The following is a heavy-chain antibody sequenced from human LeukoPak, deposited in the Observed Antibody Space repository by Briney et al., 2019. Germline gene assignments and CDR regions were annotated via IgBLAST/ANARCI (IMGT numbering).Heavy chain of an antibody. V-gene: IGHV4-59*01. CDR1: GGSISSYY. D-gene: IGHD6-13*01. CDR2: IYYSGST. CDR3: ARIVAGGFYYAMDV. Sequence: SETLSLTSTVSGGSISSYYWSWIRQPPGKGLEWIGYIYYSGSTNYNPSLKSRVTISVDTSKNQFSLKLSSVTAADTAVYYCARIVAGGFYYAMDVWGQGTTVTVSS. J-gene: IGHJ6*02.